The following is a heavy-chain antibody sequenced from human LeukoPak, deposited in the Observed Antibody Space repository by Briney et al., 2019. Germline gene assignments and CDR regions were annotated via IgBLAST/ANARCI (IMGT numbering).Heavy chain of an antibody. Sequence: GGSLRLSCAASGFTFSSYWMSWVRQAPGKGLEWVSFISNTGDSIYYADSVKGRFTISRDNAMTSLYLQMNSLRAEDTAVYYCGRGHWGLDYWGQGTLVTVSS. CDR1: GFTFSSYW. V-gene: IGHV3-48*04. J-gene: IGHJ4*02. D-gene: IGHD7-27*01. CDR3: GRGHWGLDY. CDR2: ISNTGDSI.